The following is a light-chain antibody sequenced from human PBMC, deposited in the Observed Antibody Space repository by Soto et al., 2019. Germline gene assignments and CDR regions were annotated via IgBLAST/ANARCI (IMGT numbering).Light chain of an antibody. Sequence: QSVLTQPPSVSGAPGQSITISCTGSSSNIGAGYDVHWYQQVPGTAPKLLIYGNNNRASGVPDRFSVSKSGTSASLASSGFQAEDEADYYCQSYDNSLTYVFGTGIKVTVL. V-gene: IGLV1-40*01. CDR3: QSYDNSLTYV. CDR2: GNN. CDR1: SSNIGAGYD. J-gene: IGLJ1*01.